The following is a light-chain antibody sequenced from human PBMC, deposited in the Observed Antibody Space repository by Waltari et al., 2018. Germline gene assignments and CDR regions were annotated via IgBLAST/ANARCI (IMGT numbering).Light chain of an antibody. CDR1: QSISNF. V-gene: IGKV1-39*01. Sequence: DIQITQSPSSLSASVGDRVTITCRASQSISNFLNWYQQKPGEAPKLLIYSASTLQSGVPSRFSGAGSGTDFSLTIISLQPEDFASYYCQQSSTTPSTFGQGTKLEIK. CDR2: SAS. CDR3: QQSSTTPST. J-gene: IGKJ2*01.